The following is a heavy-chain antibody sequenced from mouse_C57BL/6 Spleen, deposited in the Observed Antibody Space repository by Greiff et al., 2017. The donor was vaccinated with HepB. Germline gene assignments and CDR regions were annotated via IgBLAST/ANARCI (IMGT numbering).Heavy chain of an antibody. V-gene: IGHV1-42*01. Sequence: EVQLQQSGPELVKPGASVKISCKASGYSFTGYYMNWVKQSPEKSLEWIGEINPSTGGTTYNQKFKAKATLTVDKSSSTAYMQLKSLTSEDSAVYYCATAPITTVVDYAMDYWGQGTSVTVSS. CDR2: INPSTGGT. CDR3: ATAPITTVVDYAMDY. D-gene: IGHD1-1*01. CDR1: GYSFTGYY. J-gene: IGHJ4*01.